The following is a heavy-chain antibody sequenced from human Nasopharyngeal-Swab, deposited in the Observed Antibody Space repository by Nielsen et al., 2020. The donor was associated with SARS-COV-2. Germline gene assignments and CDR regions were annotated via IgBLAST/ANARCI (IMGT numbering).Heavy chain of an antibody. CDR2: ISGSGGST. CDR3: AKGDLKWVQHKYAMDV. Sequence: GGSLRLSCAASGFTFRNYAMTWVRQAPGKGLGWVSGISGSGGSTYYADSVKGRFTISRDNSKNTLYLQMNSLRGEDTAVYYCAKGDLKWVQHKYAMDVWGQGTTVTVSS. CDR1: GFTFRNYA. V-gene: IGHV3-23*01. J-gene: IGHJ6*02. D-gene: IGHD1-26*01.